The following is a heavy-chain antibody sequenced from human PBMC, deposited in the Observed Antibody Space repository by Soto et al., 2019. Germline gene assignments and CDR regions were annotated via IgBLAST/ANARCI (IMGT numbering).Heavy chain of an antibody. Sequence: GGSLRLSCAASGFTFSDYYMSWIRQAPGKGLEWVSYISSSGSTIYYADSVKGRFTISRDNAKNSLYMQMNSLRAEDTAVYYCARGCSSTSCYKPRGANWFDPWGQGTLVTVSS. CDR3: ARGCSSTSCYKPRGANWFDP. CDR1: GFTFSDYY. V-gene: IGHV3-11*01. CDR2: ISSSGSTI. J-gene: IGHJ5*02. D-gene: IGHD2-2*02.